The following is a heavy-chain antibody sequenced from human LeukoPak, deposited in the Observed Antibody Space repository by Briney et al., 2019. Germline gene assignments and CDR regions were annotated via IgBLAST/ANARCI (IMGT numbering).Heavy chain of an antibody. CDR3: ARGRRALIYCSSTSCYTGDWFDP. Sequence: GSVRVSCKASGYTFTGYYMHWVRQAPGQGLEWMGWINPNSGGTNYAQKFQGRVTMTRDTSISTAYMELSRLRSDDTAVYYCARGRRALIYCSSTSCYTGDWFDPWGQGTLVTVSS. CDR2: INPNSGGT. D-gene: IGHD2-2*02. V-gene: IGHV1-2*02. J-gene: IGHJ5*02. CDR1: GYTFTGYY.